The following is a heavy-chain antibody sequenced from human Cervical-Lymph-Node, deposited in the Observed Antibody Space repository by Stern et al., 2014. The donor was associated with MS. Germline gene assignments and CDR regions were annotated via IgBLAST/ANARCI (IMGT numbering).Heavy chain of an antibody. CDR2: TGYSRDT. Sequence: HLQQSGPGLVKPSQTLALTCTVSGASITSGGYYWGCIPQHPGKGLVSIGYTGYSRDTYYNPSLDNRVIISADISNNQLFLKRSCVSGADTAVYLCARDDRGAVTRGGFDSWGQGTLVTVSS. J-gene: IGHJ4*02. CDR3: ARDDRGAVTRGGFDS. D-gene: IGHD3-10*01. CDR1: GASITSGGYY. V-gene: IGHV4-31*03.